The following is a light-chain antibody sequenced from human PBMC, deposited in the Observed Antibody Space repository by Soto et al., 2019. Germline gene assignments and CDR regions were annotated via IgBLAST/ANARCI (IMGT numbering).Light chain of an antibody. CDR3: QKYNSAPWT. CDR2: VAS. J-gene: IGKJ1*01. V-gene: IGKV1-27*01. CDR1: QGITNY. Sequence: DIQMTQSPSSLSASVGDRVTITCRTSQGITNYLAWYQQQPGKVPKLLIYVASTLQSGVPSRFSGSGSGTDFTLTISSLQPEDVATYYCQKYNSAPWTFGQGTKVEIK.